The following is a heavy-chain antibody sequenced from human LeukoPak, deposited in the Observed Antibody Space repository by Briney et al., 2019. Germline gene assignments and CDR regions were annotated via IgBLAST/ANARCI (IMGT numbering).Heavy chain of an antibody. J-gene: IGHJ6*04. CDR3: ARIGEDGMDV. CDR2: ISSSGSTI. Sequence: GGSLRLSCAASGFTFSSYEMNWVRQAPGKGLEWVSYISSSGSTIYYADSVKGRFTISRDNAKSSLYLQMNSLRAEDTAVYYCARIGEDGMDVWGKGTTVTVSS. V-gene: IGHV3-48*03. CDR1: GFTFSSYE.